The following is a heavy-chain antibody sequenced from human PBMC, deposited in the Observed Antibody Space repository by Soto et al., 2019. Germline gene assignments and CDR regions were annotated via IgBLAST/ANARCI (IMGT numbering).Heavy chain of an antibody. J-gene: IGHJ5*02. Sequence: PSETLSLTCAVSGYSISSGYYCGCIRQPPGKGLEWIGSIYHSGSTYYNPSLKSRVTISVDTSKNQFSLKLSSVTAADTAVYYCARVQYYDFWSGYYTGNWFDPWGQGTMVTVSS. CDR2: IYHSGST. V-gene: IGHV4-38-2*01. CDR1: GYSISSGYY. CDR3: ARVQYYDFWSGYYTGNWFDP. D-gene: IGHD3-3*01.